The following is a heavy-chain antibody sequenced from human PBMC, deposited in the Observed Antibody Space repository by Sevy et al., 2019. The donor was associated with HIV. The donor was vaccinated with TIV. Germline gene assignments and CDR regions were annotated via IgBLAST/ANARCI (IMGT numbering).Heavy chain of an antibody. V-gene: IGHV1-24*01. J-gene: IGHJ4*02. CDR1: GSTLTKLS. D-gene: IGHD3-22*01. CDR2: FDPEDGET. CDR3: ASAREYYEDNSGYLDY. Sequence: ASVKFSCKVSGSTLTKLSMHWVRQAPGKGLEWMGRFDPEDGETIYAQKFQGRVTMTEDTSTDTAYMEVRSLRSEDTAVYFCASAREYYEDNSGYLDYWGQGTLVTVSS.